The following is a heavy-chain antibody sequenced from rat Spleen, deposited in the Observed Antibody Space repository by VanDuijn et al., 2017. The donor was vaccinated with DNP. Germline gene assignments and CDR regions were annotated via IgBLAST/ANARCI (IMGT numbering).Heavy chain of an antibody. CDR1: GFTFSDYN. J-gene: IGHJ2*01. Sequence: EVQLVESGGGLVQPGRSLKLSCAASGFTFSDYNMAWVRQAPTKGLEWVAYLTYDGGNTYYRDSVKGRFTISRDNAKSTLYLHMNSLRSEDMATYYCTTENTDYWGQGVMVTVSS. CDR2: LTYDGGNT. V-gene: IGHV5-20*01. CDR3: TTENTDY.